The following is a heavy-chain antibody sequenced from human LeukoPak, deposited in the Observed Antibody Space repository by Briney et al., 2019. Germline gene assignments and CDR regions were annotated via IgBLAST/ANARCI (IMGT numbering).Heavy chain of an antibody. V-gene: IGHV3-23*01. D-gene: IGHD6-19*01. J-gene: IGHJ4*02. CDR1: GFTYSSYA. CDR3: AKAVAGNSDY. CDR2: ISGSGGST. Sequence: GGTLRLSGAASGFTYSSYAMSWLRQAPGKGLKWVSAISGSGGSTCYADSVKGRFTISRDNSKNTLYLQMNSLRAEDTAVYYCAKAVAGNSDYWGQGTLVTVSS.